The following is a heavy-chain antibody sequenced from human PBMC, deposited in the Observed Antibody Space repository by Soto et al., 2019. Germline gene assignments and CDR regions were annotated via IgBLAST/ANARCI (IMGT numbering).Heavy chain of an antibody. Sequence: SETLSLTCTVSGASISDTYWSWIRRPPGEGLEWIGYIHYSGITHYSPSLRSRVTMSVDTSRNQFSLTLSSVTAADTAVYYCVRVSSVVLRFSSRIDLSGQGTLVTVSS. D-gene: IGHD3-3*01. CDR1: GASISDTY. V-gene: IGHV4-59*08. J-gene: IGHJ5*02. CDR2: IHYSGIT. CDR3: VRVSSVVLRFSSRIDL.